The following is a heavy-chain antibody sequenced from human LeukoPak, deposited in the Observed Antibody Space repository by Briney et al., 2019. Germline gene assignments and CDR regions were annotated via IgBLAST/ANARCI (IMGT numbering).Heavy chain of an antibody. D-gene: IGHD3-10*01. J-gene: IGHJ4*02. Sequence: GGSLRLSCAASGFTFSSYAMSWVRQAPGKGLEWVSAISGSGGSTYYADSVKGRFTISRDNSKNTLYLQMNSLRAEDTAVYYCARAIWFGESSPDYWGQGTLVTVSS. V-gene: IGHV3-23*01. CDR2: ISGSGGST. CDR3: ARAIWFGESSPDY. CDR1: GFTFSSYA.